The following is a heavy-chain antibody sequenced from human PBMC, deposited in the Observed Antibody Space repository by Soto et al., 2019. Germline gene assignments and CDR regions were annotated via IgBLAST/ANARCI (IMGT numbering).Heavy chain of an antibody. CDR1: GGSISSYY. CDR2: IYYSGST. V-gene: IGHV4-59*08. D-gene: IGHD6-13*01. Sequence: SETLSLTCTVSGGSISSYYWSWIRQPPGKGLEWIGYIYYSGSTNYNPSLKSRVTISVDTSKNQFSLKLSSVTAADTAVYYCARHSSSWYEFDYWGQGTLVTVSS. CDR3: ARHSSSWYEFDY. J-gene: IGHJ4*02.